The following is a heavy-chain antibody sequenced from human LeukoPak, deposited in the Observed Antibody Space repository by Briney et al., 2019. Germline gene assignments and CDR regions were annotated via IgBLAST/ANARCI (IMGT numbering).Heavy chain of an antibody. CDR2: IYYSGST. V-gene: IGHV4-59*01. Sequence: SETLSLTCTVSGGSISSYYWSWIRQPPGKGLEWIGYIYYSGSTNYNPSLKSRVTISVDTSKNQFSLKLSSVTAADTAVYYCARDSYDFWSGYGTSHAFDIWGQGTMVTVSS. J-gene: IGHJ3*02. CDR3: ARDSYDFWSGYGTSHAFDI. CDR1: GGSISSYY. D-gene: IGHD3-3*01.